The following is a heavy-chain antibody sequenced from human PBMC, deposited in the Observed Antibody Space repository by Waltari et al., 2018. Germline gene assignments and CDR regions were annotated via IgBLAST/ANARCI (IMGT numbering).Heavy chain of an antibody. Sequence: QVQLQQWGAGLLKPSETLSLTCAVYGGSFSGYYWSWIRQPPGKGLEWIGEINHSGSTNYNPSLKSRVTISVDTSKNQFSLKLSSVTAEDTAVYYCARDKAGTGDYWGQGTLVTVSS. CDR2: INHSGST. J-gene: IGHJ4*02. D-gene: IGHD6-13*01. CDR3: ARDKAGTGDY. V-gene: IGHV4-34*01. CDR1: GGSFSGYY.